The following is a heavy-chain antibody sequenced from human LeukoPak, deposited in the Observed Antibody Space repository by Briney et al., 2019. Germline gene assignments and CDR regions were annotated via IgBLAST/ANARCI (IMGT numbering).Heavy chain of an antibody. CDR3: ARDGGMTPFGGVIDY. Sequence: GGSLRLSCAVSGFTFSSYGMSWVRQAPGKGLEWVSAISGSGGSTYYADSVKGRFTISRDNAKNTLYLQMNSLRAEDTAVYYCARDGGMTPFGGVIDYWGQGTLVTVSS. CDR2: ISGSGGST. D-gene: IGHD3-16*02. J-gene: IGHJ4*02. V-gene: IGHV3-23*01. CDR1: GFTFSSYG.